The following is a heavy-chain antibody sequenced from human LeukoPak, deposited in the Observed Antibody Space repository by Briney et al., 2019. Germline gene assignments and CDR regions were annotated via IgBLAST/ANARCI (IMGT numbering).Heavy chain of an antibody. CDR1: GGTFSSYA. J-gene: IGHJ4*02. D-gene: IGHD5-24*01. V-gene: IGHV1-69*05. CDR2: IIPIFGTA. CDR3: ARVRRDGYNYPLDY. Sequence: ASVKDSCQASGGTFSSYAISWVRQAPGQGLEWMGGIIPIFGTANYVQKFQGRVTITTDESTDTAYMELSSLRSEDTAVYYCARVRRDGYNYPLDYWGQGTLVTVSS.